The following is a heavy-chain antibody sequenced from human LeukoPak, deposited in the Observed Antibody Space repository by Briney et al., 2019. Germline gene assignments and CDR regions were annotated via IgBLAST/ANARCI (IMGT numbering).Heavy chain of an antibody. CDR3: ASPGYSYGISFDY. V-gene: IGHV4-59*08. CDR1: GGSISSYY. Sequence: SETLSLTCTVSGGSISSYYWSWIRQPPGKGLEWIGYIYYSGSTNYNPSLKSRVTVSVDTSKNQFSLKLSSVTAADTAVYYCASPGYSYGISFDYWGQGTLVTVSS. D-gene: IGHD5-18*01. J-gene: IGHJ4*02. CDR2: IYYSGST.